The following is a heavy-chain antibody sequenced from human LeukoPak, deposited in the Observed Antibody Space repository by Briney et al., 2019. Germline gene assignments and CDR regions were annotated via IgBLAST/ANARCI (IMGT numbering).Heavy chain of an antibody. CDR2: TYYTSKWYN. D-gene: IGHD3-10*01. Sequence: SQTLSLTCAISGDSVSSNSAAWNWIRQSPSRGLEWLGRTYYTSKWYNDFAVSVKSQITINADTSKNQFSLQLNSVTPEDTAIYYCARASGPGSGWFDPWGQGALVTVSS. J-gene: IGHJ5*02. V-gene: IGHV6-1*01. CDR3: ARASGPGSGWFDP. CDR1: GDSVSSNSAA.